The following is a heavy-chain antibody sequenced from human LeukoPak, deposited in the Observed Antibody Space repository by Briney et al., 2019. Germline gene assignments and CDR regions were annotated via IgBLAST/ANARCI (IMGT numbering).Heavy chain of an antibody. CDR3: APTQPPPPHKGPSQNFIRRARGPLPRTSGFATPRPSCSFLLARIYKPPQQGATLEP. CDR1: GGSISNKY. CDR2: IYYSGST. D-gene: IGHD2/OR15-2a*01. Sequence: SETLSLTCTVSGGSISNKYWSWIRQPPGKGLEWIGYIYYSGSTNYNPSLKSRVTILVDTSKDQFSLKLSSVTAADTAVYYCAPTQPPPPHKGPSQNFIRRARGPLPRTSGFATPRPSCSFLLARIYKPPQQGATLEPGGPGT. J-gene: IGHJ4*03. V-gene: IGHV4-59*08.